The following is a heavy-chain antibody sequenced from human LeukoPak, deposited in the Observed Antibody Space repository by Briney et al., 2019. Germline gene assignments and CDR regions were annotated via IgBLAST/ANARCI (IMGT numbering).Heavy chain of an antibody. J-gene: IGHJ5*02. CDR2: ISGSGGST. CDR3: ARDLGASQHLSWFGP. V-gene: IGHV3-23*01. D-gene: IGHD1-26*01. Sequence: PGGSLRLSCAASGFTFSNYAMSWVRQAPGKGLEWVSAISGSGGSTYYADSVKGRFTISRDNSKNTMYLQMNSVRAEDTAVYYCARDLGASQHLSWFGPWGQGTLVTVSS. CDR1: GFTFSNYA.